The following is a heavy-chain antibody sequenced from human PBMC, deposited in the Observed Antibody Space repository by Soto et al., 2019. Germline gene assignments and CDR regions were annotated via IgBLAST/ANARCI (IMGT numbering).Heavy chain of an antibody. D-gene: IGHD2-15*01. J-gene: IGHJ3*02. CDR2: ISSSSSYI. CDR3: ARGVWRYCSGGSCYSAAFDI. Sequence: PGGSLRLSCAASGFTFSSYSMNWVRQAPGKGLEWVSSISSSSSYIYYADSVKGRFTISRDNAKNSLYLQMNSLRAEDTAVYYCARGVWRYCSGGSCYSAAFDIWGQGTMVTVSS. CDR1: GFTFSSYS. V-gene: IGHV3-21*01.